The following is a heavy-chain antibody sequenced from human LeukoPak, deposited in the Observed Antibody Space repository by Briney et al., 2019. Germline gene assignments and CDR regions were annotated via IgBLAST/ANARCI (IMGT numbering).Heavy chain of an antibody. V-gene: IGHV3-23*01. CDR1: GFSFSNYA. CDR3: ARGSSGDYYYYYMDV. Sequence: GGSLRLSCAASGFSFSNYAMNWVRQAPGKGLEGVSGISGGGVSTNYADSVKGRFTISTDNAKNSLYLQMNSLRAEDTAMYYCARGSSGDYYYYYMDVWGKGTTVTVSS. J-gene: IGHJ6*03. CDR2: ISGGGVST. D-gene: IGHD2-15*01.